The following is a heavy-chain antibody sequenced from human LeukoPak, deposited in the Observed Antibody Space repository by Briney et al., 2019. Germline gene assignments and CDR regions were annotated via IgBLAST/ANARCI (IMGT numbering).Heavy chain of an antibody. Sequence: GGSLRLSCAASEFIFSTYWMSWVRQAPGKGLEWVASIRQDGSETYYVGSVRGRFTISRDNAKNSLYLQMNSLRAEDTAVYYCARGYYYDSSGYYSPYFHHWGQGTLVTVSS. J-gene: IGHJ1*01. CDR3: ARGYYYDSSGYYSPYFHH. D-gene: IGHD3-22*01. CDR1: EFIFSTYW. V-gene: IGHV3-7*02. CDR2: IRQDGSET.